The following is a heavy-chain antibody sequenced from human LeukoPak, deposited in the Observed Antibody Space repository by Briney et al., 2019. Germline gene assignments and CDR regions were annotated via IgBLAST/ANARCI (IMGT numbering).Heavy chain of an antibody. CDR2: ISYSGST. Sequence: SETLSLTRTVSGGSISSYYWSWIRQPPGKGLEWIAYISYSGSTNYNPSLKSRVTISVDTSKNQFSLNLSSVTAADTAVYYCATVGRRGQFVYYFDYWGQGTLVTVSS. CDR3: ATVGRRGQFVYYFDY. D-gene: IGHD5-24*01. J-gene: IGHJ4*02. CDR1: GGSISSYY. V-gene: IGHV4-59*01.